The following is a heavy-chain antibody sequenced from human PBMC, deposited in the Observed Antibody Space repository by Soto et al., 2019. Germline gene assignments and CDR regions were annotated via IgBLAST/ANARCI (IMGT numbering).Heavy chain of an antibody. V-gene: IGHV1-69*01. CDR2: IIPTFGTA. Sequence: QVQLVQSGAEVKKPGSSVKVSCKASGGTFSSYAISWVRQAPGQGLEWMGGIIPTFGTANYAQKFQGRVTITADESTSTAYMELSSLRSEDTAVYYCAISTPGIAVAATRRYFDYWGQGTLVTVSS. CDR1: GGTFSSYA. CDR3: AISTPGIAVAATRRYFDY. D-gene: IGHD6-19*01. J-gene: IGHJ4*02.